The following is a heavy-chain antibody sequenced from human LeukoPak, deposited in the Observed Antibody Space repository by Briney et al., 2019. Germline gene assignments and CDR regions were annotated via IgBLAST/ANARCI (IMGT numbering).Heavy chain of an antibody. CDR1: GFTFSSYS. J-gene: IGHJ6*02. CDR3: ARDWNYYDSSGYYPYYYGMDV. V-gene: IGHV3-21*01. CDR2: ISSSSSYI. D-gene: IGHD3-22*01. Sequence: GGSLRLSCAASGFTFSSYSMNWVRQAPGKGLEWVSSISSSSSYIYYADSVKGRFTISSDNAKNSLYLQMNSLRAEDTAVYYCARDWNYYDSSGYYPYYYGMDVWGQGTTVTVSS.